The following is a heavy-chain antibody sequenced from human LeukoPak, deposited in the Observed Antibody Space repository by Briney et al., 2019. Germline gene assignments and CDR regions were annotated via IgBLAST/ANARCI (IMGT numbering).Heavy chain of an antibody. V-gene: IGHV1-69*13. J-gene: IGHJ4*02. CDR2: IIPIFGTA. D-gene: IGHD3-3*01. CDR3: ARAADRAVLRFLEWLPDY. Sequence: SVKVSCKASGGTFISYAISWVRQAPGQGLEWMGGIIPIFGTANYAQKFQGRVTITADESTSTAYMELSSLRSEDTAVYYCARAADRAVLRFLEWLPDYWGQGTLVTVSS. CDR1: GGTFISYA.